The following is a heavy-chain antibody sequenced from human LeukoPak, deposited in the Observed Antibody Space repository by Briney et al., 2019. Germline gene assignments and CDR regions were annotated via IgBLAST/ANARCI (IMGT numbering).Heavy chain of an antibody. CDR3: ARCSDYPWYFDY. D-gene: IGHD4-17*01. Sequence: SETLSLTCTVSGGSISSYYWSWIRQPPGKGLEWIGYIYYSGSTNYNPSLKSRVTISVDTSKNQFSLKLSSVTAADTAVYYCARCSDYPWYFDYWGQGTLVTVSS. V-gene: IGHV4-59*01. CDR2: IYYSGST. J-gene: IGHJ4*02. CDR1: GGSISSYY.